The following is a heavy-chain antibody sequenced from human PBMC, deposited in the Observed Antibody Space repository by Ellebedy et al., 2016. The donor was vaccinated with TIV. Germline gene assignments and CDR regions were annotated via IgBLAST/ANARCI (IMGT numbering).Heavy chain of an antibody. CDR1: GFTFSNYG. CDR3: TRDRRGFLDY. Sequence: GESLKISCAASGFTFSNYGMHWVRQAPGKGLEWVAVISSDGRNKYYADSVKGRFTITRDISKNTLYLQMNALTGEDAAVYYCTRDRRGFLDYWGQGTPVIVSS. V-gene: IGHV3-30*03. CDR2: ISSDGRNK. J-gene: IGHJ4*02.